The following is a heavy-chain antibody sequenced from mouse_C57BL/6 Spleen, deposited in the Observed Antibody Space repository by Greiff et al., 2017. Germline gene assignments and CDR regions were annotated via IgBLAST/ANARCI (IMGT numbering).Heavy chain of an antibody. Sequence: VQLQQSGPVLVKPGASVTMSCRASGYTFTDYYMNWVQQSHGKSLEWIGVINPYNGGTSYNEKLKGKATLTVDKSSSTAYMELNSLTSEDSAVYYCATNYYGSREDYAMDYWGQGASVTVSS. D-gene: IGHD1-1*01. CDR3: ATNYYGSREDYAMDY. V-gene: IGHV1-19*01. CDR2: INPYNGGT. J-gene: IGHJ4*01. CDR1: GYTFTDYY.